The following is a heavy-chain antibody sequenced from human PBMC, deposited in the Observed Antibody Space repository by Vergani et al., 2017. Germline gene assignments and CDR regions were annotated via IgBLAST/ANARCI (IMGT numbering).Heavy chain of an antibody. CDR3: ARGCLRVSYSSSYYYYYGMDV. V-gene: IGHV4-4*07. CDR1: GGSITSYY. CDR2: IYTSGST. D-gene: IGHD6-6*01. J-gene: IGHJ6*02. Sequence: QVQLQESGPGLVKPSETLSLTCSVSGGSITSYYWSWIRQPAGKGLEWIGRIYTSGSTKYNPSLKSRVTMSVDTSKNQFSLKLNSVTAADTAMYYCARGCLRVSYSSSYYYYYGMDVWGQGTTVTVSS.